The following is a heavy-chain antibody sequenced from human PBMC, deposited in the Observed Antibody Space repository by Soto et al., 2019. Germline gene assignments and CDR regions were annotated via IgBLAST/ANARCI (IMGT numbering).Heavy chain of an antibody. J-gene: IGHJ4*02. Sequence: PSETLSLTCTVSGGSISSYYWSWIRQPPGKGLEWIGYIYYSGSTNYNPSLKSRVTISVDTSKNQFSLKLSSVTAADTAVYYCARGRWPYGDYAYFDYWGQGTLVTVS. CDR2: IYYSGST. CDR1: GGSISSYY. CDR3: ARGRWPYGDYAYFDY. V-gene: IGHV4-59*01. D-gene: IGHD4-17*01.